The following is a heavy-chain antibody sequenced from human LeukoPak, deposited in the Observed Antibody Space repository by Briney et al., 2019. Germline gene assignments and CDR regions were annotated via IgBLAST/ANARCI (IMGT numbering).Heavy chain of an antibody. Sequence: SETLSLTCAVYGGSFSGYYWSWTRQPPGKGLEWIGEINHSGSTNYNPSLKSRVTISVDTSKNQFSLKLSSVTAADTAVYYCARGEGFGELISPVDYWGQGTLVTVSS. CDR1: GGSFSGYY. CDR2: INHSGST. CDR3: ARGEGFGELISPVDY. J-gene: IGHJ4*02. V-gene: IGHV4-34*01. D-gene: IGHD3-10*01.